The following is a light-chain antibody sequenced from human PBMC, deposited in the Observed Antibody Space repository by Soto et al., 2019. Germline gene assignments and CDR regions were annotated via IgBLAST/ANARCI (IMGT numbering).Light chain of an antibody. V-gene: IGLV2-8*01. CDR2: EVS. CDR1: SSDVGGYNY. Sequence: QSVLTQPPSASGSPGQSVTISCTGTSSDVGGYNYVSWYQHHPGKAPKLMIYEVSKRPSGVPDRFSGSKSGKTASLTVSGLQAEDEANYYCTSYAGSNNFGVFGGGTKLTV. J-gene: IGLJ2*01. CDR3: TSYAGSNNFGV.